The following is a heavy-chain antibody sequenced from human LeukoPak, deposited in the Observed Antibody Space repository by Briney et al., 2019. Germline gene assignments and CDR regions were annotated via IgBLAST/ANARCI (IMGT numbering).Heavy chain of an antibody. V-gene: IGHV1-69*06. CDR3: ARGSTMIVVVTTSPFDY. CDR2: IMPLFGTA. J-gene: IGHJ4*02. Sequence: SVKVSCKASGGTFSRNDISWVRQAPGQGLEWMGGIMPLFGTAKNAQKFQGRVTITADKSTSTAYMELSSLRSEDTAVYYCARGSTMIVVVTTSPFDYWGQGTLVTVSS. CDR1: GGTFSRND. D-gene: IGHD3-22*01.